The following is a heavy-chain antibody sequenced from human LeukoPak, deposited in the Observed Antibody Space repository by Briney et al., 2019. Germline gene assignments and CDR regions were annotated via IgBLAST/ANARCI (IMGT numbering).Heavy chain of an antibody. CDR3: ARGTVQLERRRYFDY. J-gene: IGHJ4*02. CDR1: GYTFTSYG. CDR2: ISAYSGNT. D-gene: IGHD1-1*01. V-gene: IGHV1-18*01. Sequence: ASVKVSCKASGYTFTSYGISWVRQAPGQGLEWMGWISAYSGNTNYAQKLQGRVTMTTDTSTSTAYMELRSLRSDDTAVYYCARGTVQLERRRYFDYWGQGTLVTVSS.